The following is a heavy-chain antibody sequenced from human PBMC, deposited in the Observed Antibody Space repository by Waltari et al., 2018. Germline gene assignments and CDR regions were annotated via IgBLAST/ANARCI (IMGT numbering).Heavy chain of an antibody. Sequence: EVQLLESGGGLVQPGGSLRLSCAASGFTFSSYAMSWVRQAPGKGLGWVSAISGSGGSTYYADSVKGRFTISRDNSKNTLYLQMNSLRAEDTAVYYWAEGLGFLEWLSDFWGQGTLVTVSS. CDR1: GFTFSSYA. V-gene: IGHV3-23*01. CDR3: AEGLGFLEWLSDF. D-gene: IGHD3-3*01. CDR2: ISGSGGST. J-gene: IGHJ4*02.